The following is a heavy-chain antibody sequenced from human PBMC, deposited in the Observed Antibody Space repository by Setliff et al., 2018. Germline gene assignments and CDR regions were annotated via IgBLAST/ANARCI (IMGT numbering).Heavy chain of an antibody. CDR2: VYKGGST. V-gene: IGHV4-38-2*01. J-gene: IGHJ6*02. D-gene: IGHD3-10*01. CDR3: ATRTFAGITHSGFGLDYFYGMDV. Sequence: SETLSLTCAVSADTLSTSYYWGWVRQPPGKGLEWIGDVYKGGSTYYTPPLRSRPSMSLDTAKRQVSQKLHSVTAADTGGYYCATRTFAGITHSGFGLDYFYGMDVWGRGTTVTVSS. CDR1: ADTLSTSYY.